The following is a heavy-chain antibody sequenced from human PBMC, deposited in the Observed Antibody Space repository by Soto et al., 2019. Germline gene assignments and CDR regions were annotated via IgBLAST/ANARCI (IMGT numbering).Heavy chain of an antibody. Sequence: VQLVESGGGVVQPGRSLRLSCAASGFTFDDYAMHWVRQAPGKGLEWVSGISWNSGSIGYADSVKGRFTISRDNAKNSLYLQMNSLRAEDTALYYCAKAASIAVAGTGGWFDPWGQGILVTVSS. D-gene: IGHD6-19*01. CDR3: AKAASIAVAGTGGWFDP. J-gene: IGHJ5*02. CDR2: ISWNSGSI. V-gene: IGHV3-9*01. CDR1: GFTFDDYA.